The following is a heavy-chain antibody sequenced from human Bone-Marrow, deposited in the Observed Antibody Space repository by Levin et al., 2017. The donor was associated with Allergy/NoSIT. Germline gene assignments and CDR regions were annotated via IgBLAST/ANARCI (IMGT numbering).Heavy chain of an antibody. CDR1: GFTFSSYA. D-gene: IGHD6-19*01. CDR2: ISYDGSNK. Sequence: GGSLRLSCAASGFTFSSYAMHWVRQAPGKGLEWVAVISYDGSNKYYADSVKGRFTISRDNSKNTLYLQMNSLRAEDTAVYYCAREVDKTGYSSGWYPDLRHNWFDPWGQGTLVTVSS. V-gene: IGHV3-30*04. CDR3: AREVDKTGYSSGWYPDLRHNWFDP. J-gene: IGHJ5*02.